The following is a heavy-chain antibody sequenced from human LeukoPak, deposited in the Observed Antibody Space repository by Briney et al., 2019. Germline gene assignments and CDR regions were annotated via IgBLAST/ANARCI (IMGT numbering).Heavy chain of an antibody. CDR3: ARDGGAEYWYYGMDV. Sequence: SETLSLTCTVSGGSISSYYWSWIRQPPGKGLEWIGYIYYSGSANYNPSLKSRVTISVDTSKNQFSLKLSSVTAADTAVYYCARDGGAEYWYYGMDVWGQGTTVTVSS. V-gene: IGHV4-59*01. CDR2: IYYSGSA. CDR1: GGSISSYY. J-gene: IGHJ6*02. D-gene: IGHD2-8*02.